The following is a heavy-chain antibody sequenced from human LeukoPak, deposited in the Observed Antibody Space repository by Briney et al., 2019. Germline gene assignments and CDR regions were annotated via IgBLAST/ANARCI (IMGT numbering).Heavy chain of an antibody. J-gene: IGHJ6*03. CDR3: ARVVRDSNFYYYYYMDV. D-gene: IGHD6-13*01. V-gene: IGHV4-59*11. CDR2: IYYSGTT. CDR1: GSSISSHY. Sequence: SETLSLTCTVSGSSISSHYWSWIRQPPGKGLEWIGYIYYSGTTSYNPSLTSRVTISVDTSKNQFSLNVRSVTAADTAMYYCARVVRDSNFYYYYYMDVWGKGTTVTVSS.